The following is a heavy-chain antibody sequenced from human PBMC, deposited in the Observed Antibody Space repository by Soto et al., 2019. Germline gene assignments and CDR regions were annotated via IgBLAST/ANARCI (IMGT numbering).Heavy chain of an antibody. CDR1: GGSISSYY. D-gene: IGHD5-12*01. CDR3: ARRGYGFKRSDAFDI. Sequence: SETLSLTCTVSGGSISSYYWSWIRQPPGKGLEWIGYIYYSGSTNYNPSLKSRVTISVDTSKNQFSLKLSSVTAADTAVYYCARRGYGFKRSDAFDIWGQGTMVTVSS. V-gene: IGHV4-59*08. CDR2: IYYSGST. J-gene: IGHJ3*02.